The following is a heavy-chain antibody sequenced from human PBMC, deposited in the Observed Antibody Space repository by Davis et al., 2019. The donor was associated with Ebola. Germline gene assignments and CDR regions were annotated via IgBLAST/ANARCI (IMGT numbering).Heavy chain of an antibody. J-gene: IGHJ3*02. D-gene: IGHD3-3*01. CDR3: ARVNPRRSQFWEWLSRSGPFDI. Sequence: GESLKISCGVSGLTFTDAWMSWVRQAPGKGLEWVSSISSSSSYIYYADSVKGRFTISRDNAENSVYLEMNNLRAEDTALYYCARVNPRRSQFWEWLSRSGPFDIWGHGTMVTVSS. V-gene: IGHV3-21*06. CDR1: GLTFTDAW. CDR2: ISSSSSYI.